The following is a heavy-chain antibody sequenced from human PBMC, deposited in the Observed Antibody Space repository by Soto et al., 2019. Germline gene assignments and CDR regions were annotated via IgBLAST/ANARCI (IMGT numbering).Heavy chain of an antibody. D-gene: IGHD3-16*01. CDR3: ARVGDSDAFDI. V-gene: IGHV3-72*01. J-gene: IGHJ3*02. Sequence: GGSLRLSCAASGFTFSDHYMDWVRQAPGKGLEWVGRTRNKANSYTTEYAASVKGRFTISRDDSKNSLFLQMNSLKTEDPAVYYGARVGDSDAFDIWGQGTMVTVSS. CDR1: GFTFSDHY. CDR2: TRNKANSYTT.